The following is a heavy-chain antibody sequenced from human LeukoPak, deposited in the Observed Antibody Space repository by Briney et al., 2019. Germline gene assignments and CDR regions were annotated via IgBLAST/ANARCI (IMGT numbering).Heavy chain of an antibody. D-gene: IGHD3-10*02. J-gene: IGHJ6*04. CDR2: IGTAGDT. Sequence: GGSLRLSCAASGFSFSIYDMHWVRQATGKGLEWVSGIGTAGDTYYSGSVKGRLTISRENALNSLYLQMNSLRAGDTAVYYCAELGITMIGGVWGKGTTVTISS. CDR1: GFSFSIYD. V-gene: IGHV3-13*01. CDR3: AELGITMIGGV.